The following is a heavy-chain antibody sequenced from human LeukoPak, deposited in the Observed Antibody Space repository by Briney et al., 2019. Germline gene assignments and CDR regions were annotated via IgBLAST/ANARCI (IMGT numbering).Heavy chain of an antibody. CDR3: ARDLSSTFYYYGMDV. CDR1: GFTFSTYT. J-gene: IGHJ6*02. Sequence: GGSLRLSCAASGFTFSTYTMYWVRHPPGKRLEWVSIIGSSGGGIHYADSVKGRFTISRDNSNNTLYLQMNSLRAEDTAVYYCARDLSSTFYYYGMDVWGQGTTVTVSS. D-gene: IGHD3-10*01. V-gene: IGHV3-23*01. CDR2: IGSSGGGI.